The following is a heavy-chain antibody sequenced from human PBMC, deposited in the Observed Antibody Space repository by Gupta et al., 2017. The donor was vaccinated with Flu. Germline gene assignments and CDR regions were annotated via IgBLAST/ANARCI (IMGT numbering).Heavy chain of an antibody. D-gene: IGHD6-19*01. J-gene: IGHJ3*02. CDR1: GFTFDDYA. CDR3: AKDMWPTVAGPSRDAFDI. CDR2: ISWNSGSI. Sequence: EVQLVDSGGGLVQPGRSLRLSCAASGFTFDDYAMHWVRQAPGKGLEWVSGISWNSGSIGYADSVKGRFTISRDNAKNSLYLQMNSLRAEDTALYYCAKDMWPTVAGPSRDAFDIWGQGTMVTVSS. V-gene: IGHV3-9*01.